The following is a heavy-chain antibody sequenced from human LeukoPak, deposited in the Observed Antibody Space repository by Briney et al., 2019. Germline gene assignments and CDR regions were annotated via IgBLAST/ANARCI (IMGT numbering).Heavy chain of an antibody. Sequence: AGSLRLSCAASGFTVSDNYMSWVRKAPGKGLEWVSFIYGGASTYYADSVKGRFTISRDNSKNTLYLQMNSLRAEDTALYYCARDRYFTYWGQGTLVTVSS. J-gene: IGHJ4*02. CDR3: ARDRYFTY. CDR2: IYGGAST. V-gene: IGHV3-66*01. CDR1: GFTVSDNY.